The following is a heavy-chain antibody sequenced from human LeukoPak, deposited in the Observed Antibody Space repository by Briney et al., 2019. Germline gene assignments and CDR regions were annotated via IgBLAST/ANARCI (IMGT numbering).Heavy chain of an antibody. V-gene: IGHV3-48*03. CDR1: GFTFSSYE. J-gene: IGHJ3*02. D-gene: IGHD3-22*01. CDR3: AREGSSGYYYADDAFDI. Sequence: GGSLRPSCAASGFTFSSYEMNWVRQAPGKGLEWVSYISSSGSIIYYADSVKGRFTISRDNAKNSLYLQMSSLRAEDTAVYYCAREGSSGYYYADDAFDIWGQGIMVTVSS. CDR2: ISSSGSII.